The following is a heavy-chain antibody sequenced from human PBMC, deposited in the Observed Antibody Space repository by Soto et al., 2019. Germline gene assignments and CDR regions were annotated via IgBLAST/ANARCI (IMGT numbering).Heavy chain of an antibody. CDR3: ARGPYSSGWYVVDY. D-gene: IGHD6-19*01. CDR2: LYSSGNT. Sequence: PETLSLTCTVSGASISAYAWSWIRQPAGKGLEWIGRLYSSGNTNYNPSFKSRLTMSADTSKNQFSLKLSSVTAADTAVYYCARGPYSSGWYVVDYWGQGALVTVSS. V-gene: IGHV4-4*07. J-gene: IGHJ4*02. CDR1: GASISAYA.